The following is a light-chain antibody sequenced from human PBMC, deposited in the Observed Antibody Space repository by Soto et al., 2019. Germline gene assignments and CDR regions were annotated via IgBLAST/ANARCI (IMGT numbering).Light chain of an antibody. Sequence: DIQMTQSHSTLSASVGDRVTITCRASQSISSWLAWYQQKPGKAPNLLIYDASSLESGVPSRFSGSGSGTEFTLTISSLQPDDFATYYCQQYNSYSAFGQGTKVEIK. CDR3: QQYNSYSA. CDR2: DAS. CDR1: QSISSW. V-gene: IGKV1-5*01. J-gene: IGKJ1*01.